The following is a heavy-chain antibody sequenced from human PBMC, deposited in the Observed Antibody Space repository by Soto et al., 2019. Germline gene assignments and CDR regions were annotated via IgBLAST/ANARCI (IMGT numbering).Heavy chain of an antibody. CDR1: GFTFSSYW. Sequence: HPGGSLRLSCAASGFTFSSYWMSWVRQAPGKGLEWVANIKQDGSEKYYVDSVKGRFTISRDNAKNSLYLQMNSLRAEDTAVYYCARDQAWSGFTHRAWFDPWGQGTLVTVSS. CDR2: IKQDGSEK. J-gene: IGHJ5*02. D-gene: IGHD3-3*01. CDR3: ARDQAWSGFTHRAWFDP. V-gene: IGHV3-7*03.